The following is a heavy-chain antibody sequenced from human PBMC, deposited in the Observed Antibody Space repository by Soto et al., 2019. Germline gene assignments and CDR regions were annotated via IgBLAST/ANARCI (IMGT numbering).Heavy chain of an antibody. V-gene: IGHV4-34*02. Sequence: QVQLQQWGAGLLKPSETLSLTCAVYGGSLSGYYWAWIRQPPGEGLEWIGHISRSGLFNYNPSLKSRVTISVDTDTSKTQFSLKLSSVSVADTAVYYCARLTVTVTLVESYYYGMDVWGQGTTVTVSS. CDR2: ISRSGLF. D-gene: IGHD2-21*02. CDR1: GGSLSGYY. CDR3: ARLTVTVTLVESYYYGMDV. J-gene: IGHJ6*02.